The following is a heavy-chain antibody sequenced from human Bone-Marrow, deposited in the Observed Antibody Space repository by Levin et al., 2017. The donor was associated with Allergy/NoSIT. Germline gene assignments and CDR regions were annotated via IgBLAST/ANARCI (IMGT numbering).Heavy chain of an antibody. V-gene: IGHV3-48*03. Sequence: GGSLRLSCAASGFTFSSYEMNWVRQAPGKGLEWVSYISSSGSTIYYADSVKGRFTISRDNAKNSLYLQMNSLRAEDTAVYYCARIYDSSGYREGYWYFDRWGRGTLVTVSS. D-gene: IGHD3-22*01. CDR1: GFTFSSYE. CDR3: ARIYDSSGYREGYWYFDR. CDR2: ISSSGSTI. J-gene: IGHJ2*01.